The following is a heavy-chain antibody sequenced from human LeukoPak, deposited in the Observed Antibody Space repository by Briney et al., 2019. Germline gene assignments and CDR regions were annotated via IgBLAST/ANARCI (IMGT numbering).Heavy chain of an antibody. D-gene: IGHD3-10*01. CDR3: AGVNFLDYGSGRYAFDI. Sequence: GASVKVSCKASGYTFTSYGIPWVRQAPGQGLEWMGWVNAYNGDTNYGQNFQGRVTLTTDTSTSTGYMEVKGLRSDDTAVYYCAGVNFLDYGSGRYAFDIWGQGTMVTVSS. CDR2: VNAYNGDT. CDR1: GYTFTSYG. J-gene: IGHJ3*02. V-gene: IGHV1-18*01.